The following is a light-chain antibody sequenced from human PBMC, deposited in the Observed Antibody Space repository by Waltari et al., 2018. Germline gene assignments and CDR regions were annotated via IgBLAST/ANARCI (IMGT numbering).Light chain of an antibody. V-gene: IGLV1-44*01. J-gene: IGLJ2*01. CDR1: NSNIGGNT. CDR3: SSWGGSLAGVV. Sequence: QSVLTQPPSASGTPGQRVTISCSGSNSNIGGNTVNWYQQLPGTAPKLLIHSNNQRPSGVPDRFSGSKSGTSASLAISELQSEDEAHYYCSSWGGSLAGVVFGGGTKLTVL. CDR2: SNN.